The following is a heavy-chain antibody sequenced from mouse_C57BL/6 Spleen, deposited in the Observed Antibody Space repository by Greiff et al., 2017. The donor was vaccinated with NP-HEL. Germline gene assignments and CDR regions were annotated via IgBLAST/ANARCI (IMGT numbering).Heavy chain of an antibody. D-gene: IGHD2-1*01. V-gene: IGHV1-64*01. CDR1: GYTFTSYW. CDR2: IHPNSGST. Sequence: VKLQQPGAELVKPGASVKLSCKASGYTFTSYWMHWVKQRPGQGLEWIGMIHPNSGSTNYNEKFKSKATLTVDKSSSTAYMQLSSLTSEDSAVYYCARSNYGNGRFGYWGQGTTLTVSS. J-gene: IGHJ2*01. CDR3: ARSNYGNGRFGY.